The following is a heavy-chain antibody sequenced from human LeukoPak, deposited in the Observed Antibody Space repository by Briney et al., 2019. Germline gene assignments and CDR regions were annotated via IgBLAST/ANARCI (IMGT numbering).Heavy chain of an antibody. J-gene: IGHJ5*02. CDR3: ARHAIDIVVVPAASNWFDP. Sequence: SETLSLTCAVYGGPFSGYYWSWIRQPPGKGLEWIGSIYHSGSTYYNPSPKSRVTISVDTSKNQFSLKLSSVTAADTAVYYCARHAIDIVVVPAASNWFDPWGQGTLVTVSS. CDR1: GGPFSGYY. D-gene: IGHD2-2*01. CDR2: IYHSGST. V-gene: IGHV4-34*01.